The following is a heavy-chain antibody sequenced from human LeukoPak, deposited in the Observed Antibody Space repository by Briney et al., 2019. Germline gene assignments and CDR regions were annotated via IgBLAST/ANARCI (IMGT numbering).Heavy chain of an antibody. CDR2: IYYSGST. V-gene: IGHV4-59*01. CDR1: GGSISSYY. D-gene: IGHD4-17*01. Sequence: LETLSLTCTVSGGSISSYYWSWIRQPPGKGLEWIGDIYYSGSTNYNPSLKSRVTISVDTSKNQFSLKLSSVTPADTAVYYCARDSTVTREGAYDYYMDVWGKGTTVTVSS. CDR3: ARDSTVTREGAYDYYMDV. J-gene: IGHJ6*03.